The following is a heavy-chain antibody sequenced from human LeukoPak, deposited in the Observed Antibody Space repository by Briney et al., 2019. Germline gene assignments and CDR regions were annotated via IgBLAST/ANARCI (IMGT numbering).Heavy chain of an antibody. Sequence: GGSLRLSCAASGFTFSNYAMHWVRQAPGKGLEWVAFIRYDGSNKYYADSVKGRFTISRDNSKNTLYLQMNSLRAEDTAVYYCAKEQHYYDSSGYYDYWGQGTLVTVSS. CDR1: GFTFSNYA. V-gene: IGHV3-30*02. CDR3: AKEQHYYDSSGYYDY. CDR2: IRYDGSNK. J-gene: IGHJ4*02. D-gene: IGHD3-22*01.